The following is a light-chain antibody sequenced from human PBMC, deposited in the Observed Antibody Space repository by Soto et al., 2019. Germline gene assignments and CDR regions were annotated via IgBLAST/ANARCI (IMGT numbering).Light chain of an antibody. Sequence: DIQMTQSPSNLSASVGDRVTITCRASQSICYGLAWYQQKPGKAPKLLIYKASSLESAVTSRFSGSGSGTEFTLTISSLQPDDFATYYCQKHNSYPYTFGHGTKLEVK. CDR1: QSICYG. J-gene: IGKJ2*01. CDR3: QKHNSYPYT. V-gene: IGKV1-5*03. CDR2: KAS.